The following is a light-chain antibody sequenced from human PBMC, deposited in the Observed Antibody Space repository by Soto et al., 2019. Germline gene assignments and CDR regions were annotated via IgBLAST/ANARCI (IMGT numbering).Light chain of an antibody. V-gene: IGKV3-20*01. CDR2: GAS. CDR1: QSVSSTF. J-gene: IGKJ1*01. CDR3: QQYGSSPRGT. Sequence: IVLTQSPGTLSLSPGERATLSCRASQSVSSTFFAWYQQKPGQAPRLLMFGASNRATGIPDRFSGSGSGTDFTLTISRLEPEDFAVYYCQQYGSSPRGTFGQGTKVEIK.